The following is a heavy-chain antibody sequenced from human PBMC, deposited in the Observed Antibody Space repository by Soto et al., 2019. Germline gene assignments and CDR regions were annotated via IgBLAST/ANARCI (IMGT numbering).Heavy chain of an antibody. CDR2: IYHSGST. D-gene: IGHD3-22*01. J-gene: IGHJ6*02. Sequence: PSETLSLTCAVSGYSISSGYYWGWIRQPPGKGLEWIGSIYHSGSTYYNPSLKSRVTISVDTSKNQFSLKLSPVTAADTAVYYCARVGLRGYYDSSGYYSYYYYGMDVWGQGTTVTVSS. V-gene: IGHV4-38-2*01. CDR3: ARVGLRGYYDSSGYYSYYYYGMDV. CDR1: GYSISSGYY.